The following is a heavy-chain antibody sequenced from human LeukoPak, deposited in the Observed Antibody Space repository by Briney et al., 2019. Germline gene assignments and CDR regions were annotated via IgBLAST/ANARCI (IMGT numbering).Heavy chain of an antibody. V-gene: IGHV3-15*01. CDR1: GFTFSNAW. CDR3: TTGGNLLWFGELYSDY. CDR2: IKSKADGGTT. D-gene: IGHD3-10*01. Sequence: GGSLRLSCAASGFTFSNAWVSWVRQAPGKGLEWVGRIKSKADGGTTDYAAPVKGRFTISRDDSKNTLYLQMNSLKTEDTAVYYCTTGGNLLWFGELYSDYWGQGTLVTVSS. J-gene: IGHJ4*02.